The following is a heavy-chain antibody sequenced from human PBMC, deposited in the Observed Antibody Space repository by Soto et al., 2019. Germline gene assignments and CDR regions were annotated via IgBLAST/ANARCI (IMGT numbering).Heavy chain of an antibody. CDR3: AKEGSGYDFGMDV. CDR1: GFTFSSYS. V-gene: IGHV3-21*04. J-gene: IGHJ6*02. D-gene: IGHD5-12*01. CDR2: ISSSSSYI. Sequence: GGSLRLSCAASGFTFSSYSMNWVRQAPGKGLEWVSSISSSSSYIYYADSVKGRFTISRDNAKNSLYLQMNSLRAEDTAVYYCAKEGSGYDFGMDVWGQGTTVTVSS.